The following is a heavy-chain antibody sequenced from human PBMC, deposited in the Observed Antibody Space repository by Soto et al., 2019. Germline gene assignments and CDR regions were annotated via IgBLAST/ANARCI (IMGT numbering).Heavy chain of an antibody. CDR3: AKDRQTGIAAAGPLFDY. Sequence: GGSLRLSCAASGFTFSSYAMSWVRQAPGKGLEWVSAISGSGGSTYYADSVKGRFTISRDNSKNTLYLQMNSLRAEDTAVYYCAKDRQTGIAAAGPLFDYWGQGTLVTVSS. D-gene: IGHD6-13*01. J-gene: IGHJ4*02. V-gene: IGHV3-23*01. CDR2: ISGSGGST. CDR1: GFTFSSYA.